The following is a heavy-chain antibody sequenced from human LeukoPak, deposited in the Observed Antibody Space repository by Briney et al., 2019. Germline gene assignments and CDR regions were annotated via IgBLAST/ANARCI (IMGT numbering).Heavy chain of an antibody. CDR3: ARSDRDLWYFDL. CDR1: GVSISTYY. Sequence: SETLSLTCTVSGVSISTYYWSWIRQPPGKGLEWIAYVYYSGTTNYKYKSSLKSRVTISVDTSKNQFSLRLSSVTAADTAVYYCARSDRDLWYFDLWGRGTLVTVSS. J-gene: IGHJ2*01. CDR2: VYYSGTT. V-gene: IGHV4-59*01.